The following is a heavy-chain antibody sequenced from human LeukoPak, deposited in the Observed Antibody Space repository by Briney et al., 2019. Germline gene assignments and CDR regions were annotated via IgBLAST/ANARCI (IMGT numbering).Heavy chain of an antibody. J-gene: IGHJ4*02. V-gene: IGHV4-38-2*01. CDR2: IYHSGST. CDR3: ARRAQRYFDWLPRYYFDY. D-gene: IGHD3-9*01. CDR1: GYSISSGYY. Sequence: SETLSLTCAVSGYSISSGYYWGWIRQPPGKGLEWIGGIYHSGSTYYNPSLKSRVTISVDTSKNQFSLKLSSVTAADTAVYYCARRAQRYFDWLPRYYFDYWGQGTLVTVSS.